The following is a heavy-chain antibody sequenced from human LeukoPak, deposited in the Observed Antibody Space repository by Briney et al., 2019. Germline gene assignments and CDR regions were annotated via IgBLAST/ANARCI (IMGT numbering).Heavy chain of an antibody. CDR3: ATDIVVVPAAPAPPDYYYYYGMDV. CDR1: GLTFSSYA. CDR2: ISVSGGST. D-gene: IGHD2-2*01. J-gene: IGHJ6*02. Sequence: GGSLSLSCAASGLTFSSYAMSGVRPAPGKGLEWVSAISVSGGSTYYADSVKGRFTISRDNSKNTLYLQMNSLRVDDTAVYYCATDIVVVPAAPAPPDYYYYYGMDVWGQGTTVTVSS. V-gene: IGHV3-23*01.